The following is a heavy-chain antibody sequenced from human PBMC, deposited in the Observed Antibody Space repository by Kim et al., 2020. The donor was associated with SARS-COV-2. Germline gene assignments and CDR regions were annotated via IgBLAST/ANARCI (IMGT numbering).Heavy chain of an antibody. CDR3: SRDLGSDYDSGGYFLNYY. J-gene: IGHJ6*01. D-gene: IGHD3-22*01. V-gene: IGHV3-66*01. CDR1: GFTVSSNY. Sequence: GGSLRLSCAASGFTVSSNYMSWVRQAPGKGLEWVSVVYSGGSSYYADSVKGRFTISRDNSKNTLYLHMNSLRAADTAGDYCSRDLGSDYDSGGYFLNYY. CDR2: VYSGGSS.